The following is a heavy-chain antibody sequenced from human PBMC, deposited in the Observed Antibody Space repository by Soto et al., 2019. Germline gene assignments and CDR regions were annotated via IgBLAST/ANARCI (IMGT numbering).Heavy chain of an antibody. CDR1: GGSFSGYY. J-gene: IGHJ6*03. CDR2: INHSGST. D-gene: IGHD2-2*01. Sequence: QVQLQQWGAGLLKPSETLSLTCAVYGGSFSGYYWSWIRQPPGKGLEWIGEINHSGSTNYNPSLKSRVTISVDQSKNLFSLKLSSVTAADTAVYYCARGRTVVPAADQYYYYYYYMDVWGKGTTVTVSS. V-gene: IGHV4-34*01. CDR3: ARGRTVVPAADQYYYYYYYMDV.